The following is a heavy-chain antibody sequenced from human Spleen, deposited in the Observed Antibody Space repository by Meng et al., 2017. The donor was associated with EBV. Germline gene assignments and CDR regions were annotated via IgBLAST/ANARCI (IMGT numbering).Heavy chain of an antibody. CDR3: ARPYYDRSDYASFDY. J-gene: IGHJ4*02. Sequence: QVQLGQLWAEVEKPGASVKVSCKASGYTCTNYAIHWVRQAPGQRLEWMGWINTGNGNTNYSQKFQGRVTIIRDTSATTAYMELSSLRSGDTAVYYCARPYYDRSDYASFDYWGQGTLVTVSS. V-gene: IGHV1-3*04. CDR1: GYTCTNYA. CDR2: INTGNGNT. D-gene: IGHD3-22*01.